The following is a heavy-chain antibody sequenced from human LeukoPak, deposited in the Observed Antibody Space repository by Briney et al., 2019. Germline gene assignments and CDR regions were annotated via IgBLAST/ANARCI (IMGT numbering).Heavy chain of an antibody. J-gene: IGHJ4*02. V-gene: IGHV4-34*01. CDR1: GGSFSGYY. CDR2: INHSGST. Sequence: SETLSLTCAVYGGSFSGYYWSWIRQPPGRGLEWIGEINHSGSTNYNPSLKSRVTISVDTSKNQFSLKLSSVTAADTTVYYCAREGSSGYQGYYFDYWGQGTLVTVSS. CDR3: AREGSSGYQGYYFDY. D-gene: IGHD3-22*01.